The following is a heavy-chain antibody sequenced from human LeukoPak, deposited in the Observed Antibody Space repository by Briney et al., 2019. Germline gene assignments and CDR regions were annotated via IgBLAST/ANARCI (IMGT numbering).Heavy chain of an antibody. D-gene: IGHD2-15*01. Sequence: SVKVSXKASGGTSSSYAISWVRQAPGQGLEWMGGIIPIFGTANYAQKFQGRVTITTDESTSTAYMELSSLRSEDTAVYYCASTPCSGGSCHGNYYYYMDVWGKGTTVTVSS. CDR1: GGTSSSYA. V-gene: IGHV1-69*05. CDR2: IIPIFGTA. CDR3: ASTPCSGGSCHGNYYYYMDV. J-gene: IGHJ6*03.